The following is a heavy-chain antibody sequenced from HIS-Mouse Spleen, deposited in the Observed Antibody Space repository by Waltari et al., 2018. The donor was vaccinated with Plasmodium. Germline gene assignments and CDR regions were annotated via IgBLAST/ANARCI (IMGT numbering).Heavy chain of an antibody. Sequence: EVQLVETGGGLIQPGGSLRLSCAASGFTVSSTYMSWVRQAPGKGLEWVSVIYSGGSTYYADSVKGRFTISRDNSKNTLYLQMNSLRAEDTAVYYCARGNSGYSSSWYLFDYWGQGTLVTVSS. D-gene: IGHD6-13*01. CDR1: GFTVSSTY. CDR2: IYSGGST. CDR3: ARGNSGYSSSWYLFDY. V-gene: IGHV3-53*02. J-gene: IGHJ4*02.